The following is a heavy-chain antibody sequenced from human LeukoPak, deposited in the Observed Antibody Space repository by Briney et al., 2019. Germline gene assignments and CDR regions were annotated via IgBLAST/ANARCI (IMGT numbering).Heavy chain of an antibody. CDR3: ARDLLYYDSSGAFDI. Sequence: GGSLRLSCAASGFTFSSYSMNWVRQAPGKGLEWVSSISSSSSYIYYADSVKGRFTISRDNAKNSLYLRMNSLRAEDTAVYYCARDLLYYDSSGAFDIWGQGTMVTVSS. V-gene: IGHV3-21*01. J-gene: IGHJ3*02. CDR2: ISSSSSYI. D-gene: IGHD3-22*01. CDR1: GFTFSSYS.